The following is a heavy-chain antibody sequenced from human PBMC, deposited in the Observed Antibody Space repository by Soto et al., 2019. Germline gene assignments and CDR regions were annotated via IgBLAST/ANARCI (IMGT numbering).Heavy chain of an antibody. V-gene: IGHV3-30-3*01. J-gene: IGHJ4*02. CDR3: ARDMRHDYASGRLDY. Sequence: QVELVESGGGVVQPGASLRLSCVASGFTFSDFPLHWVRRAPGKGLEWVAVISYDGNDESYSDSVKGRFTISRDNSKTTVYLQMNSLRADDMAVYHCARDMRHDYASGRLDYSGQGTLVTVSS. D-gene: IGHD3-10*01. CDR1: GFTFSDFP. CDR2: ISYDGNDE.